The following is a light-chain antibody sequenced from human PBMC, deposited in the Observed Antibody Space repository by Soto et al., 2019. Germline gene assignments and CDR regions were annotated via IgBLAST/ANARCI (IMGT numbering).Light chain of an antibody. CDR2: GAS. Sequence: EIVMTQSPATLSVSPGERATLSCRASQSVSNNLAWYQQKPSQAPRLLIYGASTRATGIPARFSGSGSGTEFTLTISSLQSEDFAVYYCQQYNNWPLLFGGGTKVEIK. V-gene: IGKV3-15*01. J-gene: IGKJ4*01. CDR1: QSVSNN. CDR3: QQYNNWPLL.